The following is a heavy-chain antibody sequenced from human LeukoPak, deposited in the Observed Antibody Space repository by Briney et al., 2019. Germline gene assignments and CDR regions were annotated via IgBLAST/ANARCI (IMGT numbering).Heavy chain of an antibody. CDR1: GGSFSGYY. CDR2: INHSGST. CDR3: ARAQKYSSGWYERGGYYFDY. J-gene: IGHJ4*02. D-gene: IGHD6-19*01. Sequence: PSETLSLTCAVYGGSFSGYYWSWIRQPPGKGLEWIGEINHSGSTNYNPSLKSRVTISVDTSKNQFSLKLSSVTAADTAVYYCARAQKYSSGWYERGGYYFDYWGQGTLVTVSS. V-gene: IGHV4-34*01.